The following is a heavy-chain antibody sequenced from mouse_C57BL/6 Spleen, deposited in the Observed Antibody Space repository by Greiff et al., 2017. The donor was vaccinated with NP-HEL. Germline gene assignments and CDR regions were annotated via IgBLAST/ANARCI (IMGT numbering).Heavy chain of an antibody. CDR3: ARQDDHYFDY. CDR2: ISGGGGNT. J-gene: IGHJ2*01. CDR1: GFTFSSYT. V-gene: IGHV5-9*01. Sequence: EVKVVESGGGLVKPGGSLKLSCAASGFTFSSYTMSWVRQTPEKRLEWVATISGGGGNTYYPDSVKGRFTISRANAKNTLYLQMSSLRSEDTALYYCARQDDHYFDYWGQGTTLTVSS.